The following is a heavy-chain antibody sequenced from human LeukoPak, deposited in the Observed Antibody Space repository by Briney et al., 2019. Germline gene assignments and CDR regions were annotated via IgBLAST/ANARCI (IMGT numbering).Heavy chain of an antibody. V-gene: IGHV3-30-3*01. D-gene: IGHD5-12*01. CDR3: ARGLITYSGYDLGY. Sequence: PGGSLRLSCAASGFTFSSYAMHWVRQAPGKGLEWVAVISYDGSNKYYADSVKGRFTISRDNSKNTLYLQMNSLRAEDTAVYYCARGLITYSGYDLGYWGQGTLVTVSS. J-gene: IGHJ4*02. CDR2: ISYDGSNK. CDR1: GFTFSSYA.